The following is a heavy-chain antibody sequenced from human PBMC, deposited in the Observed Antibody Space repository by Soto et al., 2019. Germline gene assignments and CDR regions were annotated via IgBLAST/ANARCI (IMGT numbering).Heavy chain of an antibody. CDR2: IYYSGST. D-gene: IGHD3-10*01. Sequence: PSETLSLTCTVSGGSISSYYCSWIRQPPGKGLEWIGYIYYSGSTNYNPSLKSRVTISVDTSKNQFSLKLSSVTAADTAVYYCARRGLWCGELGNYYYYGMDVRGQGTKVTGSS. V-gene: IGHV4-59*08. CDR1: GGSISSYY. J-gene: IGHJ6*02. CDR3: ARRGLWCGELGNYYYYGMDV.